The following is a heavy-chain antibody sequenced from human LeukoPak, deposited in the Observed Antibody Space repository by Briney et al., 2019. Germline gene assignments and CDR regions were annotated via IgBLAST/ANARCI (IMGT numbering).Heavy chain of an antibody. CDR2: INWSGGST. J-gene: IGHJ4*02. Sequence: GGSLRLSCAASGFTFDDYDMSWVRQTPGRGLGWVSGINWSGGSTGYEDSVKGRFTVSRDNAKNSLYLHMNSLRAEDTALYYCARGWPQLGYFDYWGQGTLVTVSS. CDR3: ARGWPQLGYFDY. CDR1: GFTFDDYD. D-gene: IGHD5-24*01. V-gene: IGHV3-20*04.